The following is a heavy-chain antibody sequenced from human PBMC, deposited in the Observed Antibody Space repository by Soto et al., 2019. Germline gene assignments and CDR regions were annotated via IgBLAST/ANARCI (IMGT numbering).Heavy chain of an antibody. V-gene: IGHV3-33*01. D-gene: IGHD3-22*01. J-gene: IGHJ4*02. Sequence: PGGSLRLSCAASGFTFSSYGMHGVRQAPGKGLEWVAVIWYDGSNKYYADSVKGRFTTSRDNSKNTLYLQMNSLRAEDTAVYYCARDGLYDSSGYYYVDYWRQGTLVTVSS. CDR1: GFTFSSYG. CDR3: ARDGLYDSSGYYYVDY. CDR2: IWYDGSNK.